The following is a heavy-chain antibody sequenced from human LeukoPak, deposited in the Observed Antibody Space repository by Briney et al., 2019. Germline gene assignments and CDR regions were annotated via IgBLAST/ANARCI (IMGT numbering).Heavy chain of an antibody. CDR3: ARGVARSSKFHFSYYFDY. CDR1: GGSISSYY. D-gene: IGHD6-6*01. Sequence: SETLSPTCTVSGGSISSYYWSWIRQPPGKGLEWIGYIYYSGSTNYNPSLKSRVTISVDTSKNQFSLKLSSVTAADTAVYYCARGVARSSKFHFSYYFDYWGQGTLVSVSS. V-gene: IGHV4-59*01. CDR2: IYYSGST. J-gene: IGHJ4*02.